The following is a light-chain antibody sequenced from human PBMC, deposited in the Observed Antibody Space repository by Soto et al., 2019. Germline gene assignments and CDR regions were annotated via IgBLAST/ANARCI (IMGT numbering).Light chain of an antibody. CDR2: EVN. Sequence: QSALTQPPFASGSPGQSVAISCTGTSSDVGGYNYVSWYQQHPGKAPKLMIYEVNNRPSGVSNRFSGSKSGNTASLTISGLQAEDEADYYCCSYTSTSTWVFGGGTKLTVL. V-gene: IGLV2-14*01. J-gene: IGLJ3*02. CDR3: CSYTSTSTWV. CDR1: SSDVGGYNY.